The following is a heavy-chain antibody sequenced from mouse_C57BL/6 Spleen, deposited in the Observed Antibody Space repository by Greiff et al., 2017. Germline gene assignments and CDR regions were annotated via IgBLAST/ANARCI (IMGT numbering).Heavy chain of an antibody. D-gene: IGHD1-1*01. V-gene: IGHV14-2*01. J-gene: IGHJ2*01. Sequence: VQLQQSGAELVKPGASVKLSCTASGFNIKYYYMHWVKQRPEQGLEWIGRIDPEDGETKYAPKFQGKATITADTSSNTAYLQLSSLTSEDTAVYYCASDYYGSSLYFDYWGQGTTLTVSS. CDR3: ASDYYGSSLYFDY. CDR1: GFNIKYYY. CDR2: IDPEDGET.